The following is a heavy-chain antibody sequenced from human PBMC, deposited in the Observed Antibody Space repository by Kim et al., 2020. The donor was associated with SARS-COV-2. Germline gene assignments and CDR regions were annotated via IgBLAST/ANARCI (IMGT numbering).Heavy chain of an antibody. J-gene: IGHJ4*02. Sequence: YCADYLKGRFTLPRDDGKNSVFLQMNSLRDDDTALYYCARRMALSAMDYWGQGTLVTVSS. D-gene: IGHD2-8*01. V-gene: IGHV3-48*02. CDR3: ARRMALSAMDY.